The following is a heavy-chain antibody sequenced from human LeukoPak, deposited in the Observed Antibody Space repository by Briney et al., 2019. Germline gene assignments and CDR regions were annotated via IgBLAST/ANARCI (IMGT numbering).Heavy chain of an antibody. V-gene: IGHV4-38-2*02. CDR1: GYSISSGYY. CDR3: ARDQPYMDV. Sequence: SETLSLTCTVSGYSISSGYYWVWIRQPPGKGLEWIGCIYHSGSTYYNPSLKSRITISVDTSKNQFSLKLSSVTAADTAMYYCARDQPYMDVWGKGTTVTVSS. CDR2: IYHSGST. J-gene: IGHJ6*03.